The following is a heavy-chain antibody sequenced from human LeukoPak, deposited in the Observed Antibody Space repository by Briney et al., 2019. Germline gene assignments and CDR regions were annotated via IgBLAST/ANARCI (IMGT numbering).Heavy chain of an antibody. V-gene: IGHV3-23*01. Sequence: GGSLRLSCAASGFTFSSYAMSWVRQAPGKGLEWVSAISGSGGSTYYADSVKGRFTISRDNSKNTLYLQMNSLRAEDTAVYYCAKLIRGPWGSSWYGTNWFDPWGQGTLVTVSS. CDR1: GFTFSSYA. CDR2: ISGSGGST. D-gene: IGHD6-13*01. J-gene: IGHJ5*02. CDR3: AKLIRGPWGSSWYGTNWFDP.